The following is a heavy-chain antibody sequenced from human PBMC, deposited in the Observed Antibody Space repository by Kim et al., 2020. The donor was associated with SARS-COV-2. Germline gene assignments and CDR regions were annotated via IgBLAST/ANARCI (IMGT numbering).Heavy chain of an antibody. V-gene: IGHV3-21*04. J-gene: IGHJ5*02. D-gene: IGHD1-1*01. Sequence: ADSVKGRFITSRDNAKKSVYLQMNSRRGEDTAVYYCARDLTTVGGSWFDPWGQGTLVTVSS. CDR3: ARDLTTVGGSWFDP.